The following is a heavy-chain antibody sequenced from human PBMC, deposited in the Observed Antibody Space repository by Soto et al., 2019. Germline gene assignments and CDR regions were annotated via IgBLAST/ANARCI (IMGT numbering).Heavy chain of an antibody. J-gene: IGHJ6*02. CDR1: GSTFSDHA. CDR2: ISRAGDSA. Sequence: TGGSLRLSCAASGSTFSDHAMSWVRQAPGEGLEWVSTISRAGDSAYFAVSAKGRFTISRDDSKNTLYLQMNSLRAEDTAVYYCARRYYYYGMDVWGQGTTVTVSS. V-gene: IGHV3-23*01. CDR3: ARRYYYYGMDV.